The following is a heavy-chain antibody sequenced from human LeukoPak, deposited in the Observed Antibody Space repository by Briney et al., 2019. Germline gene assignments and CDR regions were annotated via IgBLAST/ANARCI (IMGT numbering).Heavy chain of an antibody. V-gene: IGHV4-59*01. CDR2: IYYSGST. J-gene: IGHJ6*02. CDR3: ARDRIYGDYLDYYYGMDV. Sequence: SETLSLTRTVSGGSISSYYWSWIRQPPGKGLEWIGYIYYSGSTNYNPSLKSRVTISVDTSKNQFSLKLSSVTAADTAVYYCARDRIYGDYLDYYYGMDVWGQGTTVTVSS. CDR1: GGSISSYY. D-gene: IGHD4-17*01.